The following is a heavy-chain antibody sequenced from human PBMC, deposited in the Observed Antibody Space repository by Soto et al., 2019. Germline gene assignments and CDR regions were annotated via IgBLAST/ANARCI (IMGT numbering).Heavy chain of an antibody. CDR1: GGTFSSNA. CDR2: IIPIFGTA. CDR3: ASALKLYYYGMDV. V-gene: IGHV1-69*13. J-gene: IGHJ6*02. Sequence: ASVKVSCKASGGTFSSNAISWVRQAPGQGLEWMGGIIPIFGTANYAQKFQGRVTITADESTSTAYMELSSLRSEDTAVYYCASALKLYYYGMDVWGRGTTVTVSS. D-gene: IGHD2-15*01.